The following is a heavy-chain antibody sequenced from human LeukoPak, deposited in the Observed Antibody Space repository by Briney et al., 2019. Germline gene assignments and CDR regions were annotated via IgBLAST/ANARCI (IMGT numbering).Heavy chain of an antibody. CDR3: AKDGLESELQVYCSGGSCHDWFDP. J-gene: IGHJ5*02. CDR1: GFTFSSYG. V-gene: IGHV3-30*18. D-gene: IGHD2-15*01. Sequence: GGSLRLSCAASGFTFSSYGMHWVRQAPGKGLEWVAVISYDGSNNYYADSVKGRFTISRDNSKNTLYLQMNSLRAEDTAVYYCAKDGLESELQVYCSGGSCHDWFDPWGQGTLVTVSS. CDR2: ISYDGSNN.